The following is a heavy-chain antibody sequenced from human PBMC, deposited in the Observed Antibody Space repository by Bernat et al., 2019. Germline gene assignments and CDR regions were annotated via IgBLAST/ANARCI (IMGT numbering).Heavy chain of an antibody. CDR3: ARDRGVVNDYYQYYMDV. Sequence: EVQLVESGGGLIQPGGSLRLSCAASGFIVSSKCMSWVRQAPGKGLEWVSVISSGGSTYYADSVKGRFTISRDNSKNTLYLQMNSLRAEDTAVYYCARDRGVVNDYYQYYMDVWGKGTPVTVSS. V-gene: IGHV3-53*01. CDR1: GFIVSSKC. J-gene: IGHJ6*03. CDR2: ISSGGST. D-gene: IGHD2-21*01.